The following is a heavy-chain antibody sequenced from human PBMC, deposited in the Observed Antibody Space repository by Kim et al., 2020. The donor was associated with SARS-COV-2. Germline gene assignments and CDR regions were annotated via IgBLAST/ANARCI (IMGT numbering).Heavy chain of an antibody. V-gene: IGHV4-34*01. CDR1: GGSFSGYY. D-gene: IGHD1-26*01. Sequence: SETLSLTCAVYGGSFSGYYWSWIRQPPGKGLEWIGEINHSGSTNYNPSLKSRVTISVDTSKNQFSLKLSSVTAADTAVYYCARVVWYYYGMDVWGQGTTV. CDR3: ARVVWYYYGMDV. J-gene: IGHJ6*02. CDR2: INHSGST.